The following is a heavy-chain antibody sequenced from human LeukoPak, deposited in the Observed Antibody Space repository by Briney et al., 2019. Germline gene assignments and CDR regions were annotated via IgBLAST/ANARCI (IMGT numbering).Heavy chain of an antibody. CDR2: IIPSFNTP. V-gene: IGHV1-69*13. Sequence: SVKVSCKASGGTFRNHAISWLRQAPGQGLEWMGGIIPSFNTPYYAQKFQGRVAISADESTNTAYMELSSLRSEDTAVYFCARPLTYYYETTDYPRPHFFDYWGQGTLVTVSS. D-gene: IGHD3-3*01. J-gene: IGHJ4*02. CDR3: ARPLTYYYETTDYPRPHFFDY. CDR1: GGTFRNHA.